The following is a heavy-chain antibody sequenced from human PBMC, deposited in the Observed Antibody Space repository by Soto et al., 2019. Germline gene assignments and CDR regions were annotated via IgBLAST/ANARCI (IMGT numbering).Heavy chain of an antibody. V-gene: IGHV1-18*01. CDR3: ARYYGSFASDY. CDR2: ISTYNGNT. Sequence: QIQLVQSGIEVKTPGASVKVSCKTSGYTFTSYGITWVRQAPGQGLEWMGWISTYNGNTYYAQKLQGRVTMTTDTSTTTAYMELRSLRSDDTAVYYCARYYGSFASDYWGLGTLVTVPS. J-gene: IGHJ4*02. D-gene: IGHD3-16*01. CDR1: GYTFTSYG.